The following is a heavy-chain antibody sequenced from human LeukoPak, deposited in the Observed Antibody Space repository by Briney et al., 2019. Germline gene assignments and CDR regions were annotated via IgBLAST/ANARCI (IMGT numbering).Heavy chain of an antibody. CDR2: IYSDNT. D-gene: IGHD4/OR15-4a*01. CDR1: GFTLSSNS. V-gene: IGHV3-53*01. Sequence: GGSLRLSCTVSGFTLSSNSMSWVRQAPGKGLEWVSFIYSDNTHHSDSVKGRFTISRDNSKNTLYLQMNSLRAEDTAVYYCARRSGAYSHPYDYWGQGTLVTVSS. J-gene: IGHJ4*02. CDR3: ARRSGAYSHPYDY.